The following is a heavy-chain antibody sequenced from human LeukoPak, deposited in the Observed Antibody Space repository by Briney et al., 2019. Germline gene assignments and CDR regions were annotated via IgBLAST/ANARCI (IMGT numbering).Heavy chain of an antibody. V-gene: IGHV4-34*01. CDR2: INHSGST. D-gene: IGHD4-17*01. CDR3: ARSPYGDYSYYFDY. Sequence: SETLSLTCAVYGGSFSGYYWSWIRQPPGKGLEWIGEINHSGSTNYNPSLKIRVTISVDTSKNQFSPKLSSVTAADTAVYYCARSPYGDYSYYFDYWGQGTLVTVSS. CDR1: GGSFSGYY. J-gene: IGHJ4*02.